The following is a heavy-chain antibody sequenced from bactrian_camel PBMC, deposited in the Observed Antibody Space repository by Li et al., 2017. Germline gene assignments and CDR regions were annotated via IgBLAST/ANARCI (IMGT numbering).Heavy chain of an antibody. Sequence: DVQLVESGGGTVQTGGSLRLSCAASGATGSTYSMSWFRQAPGKEREVVAATGPSNTWYADSVKGRFTLSKDGDKDTQYLQMNSLKPEDTAMYYCAARRHGECYFWANNWSRATWYDHWGQGTQVTVS. CDR2: TGPSNT. D-gene: IGHD8*01. CDR1: GATGSTYS. V-gene: IGHV3S31*01. CDR3: AARRHGECYFWANNWSRATWYDH. J-gene: IGHJ4*01.